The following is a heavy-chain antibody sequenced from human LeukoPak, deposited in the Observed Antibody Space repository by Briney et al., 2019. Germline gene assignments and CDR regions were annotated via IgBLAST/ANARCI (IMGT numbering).Heavy chain of an antibody. CDR1: GGSISSYY. V-gene: IGHV4-59*08. Sequence: PSETLSLTCTASGGSISSYYWSWIRQPPGKGLEWIGYIYYSGSTNYNPSLKRRVTISVDTSKNQFSLKLSSVTAADTAVYYCARHEPSIAAAGTECDAFDIWGQGTMVTVSS. CDR3: ARHEPSIAAAGTECDAFDI. J-gene: IGHJ3*02. CDR2: IYYSGST. D-gene: IGHD6-13*01.